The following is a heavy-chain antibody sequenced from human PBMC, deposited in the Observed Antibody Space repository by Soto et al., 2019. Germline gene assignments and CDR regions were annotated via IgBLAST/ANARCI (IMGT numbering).Heavy chain of an antibody. CDR2: ISDSGNT. CDR1: GGSPSSNY. V-gene: IGHV4-4*09. J-gene: IGHJ6*02. D-gene: IGHD5-18*01. CDR3: ARYTAMAYYYGMDV. Sequence: SETLSLTCSVSGGSPSSNYWSWIRQPPGKGLEWIGCISDSGNTYYNPSLQSRVTISVDTSKNQFSLKLSSVTAADTAVYYCARYTAMAYYYGMDVWGQGTTVTVSS.